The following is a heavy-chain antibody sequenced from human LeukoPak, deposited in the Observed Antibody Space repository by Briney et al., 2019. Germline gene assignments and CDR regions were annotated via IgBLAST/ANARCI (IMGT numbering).Heavy chain of an antibody. Sequence: SETLSLTCTVSGGSISSYYWGWIRQPPGKGLQWIGSIHHSGSTYYNPSLKSRVTISVDTSKNQFSLKLSSVTAADTAVYYCARRGLWFGEFDYWGQGTLVTVSS. CDR3: ARRGLWFGEFDY. J-gene: IGHJ4*02. V-gene: IGHV4-59*04. CDR1: GGSISSYY. CDR2: IHHSGST. D-gene: IGHD3-10*01.